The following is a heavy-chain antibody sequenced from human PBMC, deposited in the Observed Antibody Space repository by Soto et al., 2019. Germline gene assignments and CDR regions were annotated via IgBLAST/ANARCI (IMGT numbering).Heavy chain of an antibody. CDR3: AKDLASYDFWSGYYYPPGDV. V-gene: IGHV3-30*18. CDR2: ISYDGSNK. J-gene: IGHJ6*02. Sequence: XGSLELYCAASGFTFSSYGMHGVRQAPGKGLEWVAVISYDGSNKYYADSVKGRFTISRDNSKNTLYLQMNSLRAEDTAVYYCAKDLASYDFWSGYYYPPGDVWGQGTTVTVSS. D-gene: IGHD3-3*01. CDR1: GFTFSSYG.